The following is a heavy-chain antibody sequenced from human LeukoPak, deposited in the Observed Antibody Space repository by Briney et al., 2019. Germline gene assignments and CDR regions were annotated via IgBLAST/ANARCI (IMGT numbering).Heavy chain of an antibody. CDR1: GFTFSSYA. V-gene: IGHV3-23*01. CDR3: AKDYGGQSAFDY. CDR2: ISGSGGST. D-gene: IGHD4-23*01. J-gene: IGHJ4*02. Sequence: GGSLRLSCAASGFTFSSYAMSWVRQAPGKGLEWVSAISGSGGSTYYADSVKGRFTISRDNSKNTPYLQMNSLRAEDTAVYYCAKDYGGQSAFDYWGQGTLVTVSS.